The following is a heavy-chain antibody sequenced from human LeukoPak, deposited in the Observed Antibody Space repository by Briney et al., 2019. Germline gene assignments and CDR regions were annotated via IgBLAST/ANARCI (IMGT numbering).Heavy chain of an antibody. D-gene: IGHD2-2*01. CDR3: TTDLSSTSPPYYYYGMDV. J-gene: IGHJ6*02. CDR2: IKSKTDGGTT. V-gene: IGHV3-15*01. Sequence: GGSLRLSCAASGFTFSNAWMSWVRQAPGKGLEWVGRIKSKTDGGTTDYAAPVKGRFTISRDDSKNTLYLQMNSLKTEDTAVYYCTTDLSSTSPPYYYYGMDVWGQGTTVTVSS. CDR1: GFTFSNAW.